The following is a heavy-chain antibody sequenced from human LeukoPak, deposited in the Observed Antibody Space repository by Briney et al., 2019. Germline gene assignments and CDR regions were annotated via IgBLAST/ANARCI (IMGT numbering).Heavy chain of an antibody. Sequence: ASVKVSCKASGYTFTNYDINWVRQATGQGLEWMGWMNPNSGNTAYAQKFQGRVSMTGDTSISTAYMELSSLKSEDTAVYYCARALEVGMDVWGQGTTVTVSS. CDR2: MNPNSGNT. J-gene: IGHJ6*02. V-gene: IGHV1-8*01. CDR3: ARALEVGMDV. CDR1: GYTFTNYD. D-gene: IGHD5-24*01.